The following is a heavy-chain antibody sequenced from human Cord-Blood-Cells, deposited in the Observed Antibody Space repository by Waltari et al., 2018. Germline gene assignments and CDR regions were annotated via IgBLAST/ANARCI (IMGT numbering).Heavy chain of an antibody. V-gene: IGHV4-34*01. J-gene: IGHJ6*02. CDR3: AREVRGPAYYGMDV. CDR1: GGSFSGYY. Sequence: QVQLQQWGAGLLKPSETLSLTCAVYGGSFSGYYWSWIRQPPGNGLEWIGEINQSGSTNYNPSLKSRVTISVDTSKNQFSLKLSSVTAADTAVYYCAREVRGPAYYGMDVWGQGTTVTVSS. CDR2: INQSGST. D-gene: IGHD3-10*01.